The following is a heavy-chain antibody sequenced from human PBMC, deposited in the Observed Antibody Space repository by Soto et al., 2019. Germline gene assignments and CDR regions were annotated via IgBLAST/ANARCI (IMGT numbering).Heavy chain of an antibody. CDR1: GYTFTSYY. J-gene: IGHJ6*02. Sequence: QVQLVQSGAEVKKPGASVKVSCKASGYTFTSYYMHWVRLAPGQGLEWMGIINPDGGDTSYAQQFQGRVIMTSDTSTSTVYMEMSSLGAEDTDEYYCAVGGNYLSMDVWGHGTTVTVSS. CDR2: INPDGGDT. D-gene: IGHD4-4*01. CDR3: AVGGNYLSMDV. V-gene: IGHV1-46*01.